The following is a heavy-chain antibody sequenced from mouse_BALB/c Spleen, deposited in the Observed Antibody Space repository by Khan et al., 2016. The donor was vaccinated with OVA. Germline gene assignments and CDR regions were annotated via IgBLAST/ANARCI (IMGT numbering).Heavy chain of an antibody. V-gene: IGHV5-15*02. CDR3: ARGDKGGLAY. CDR1: GFTFSDYG. D-gene: IGHD2-13*01. Sequence: EVELVESGGGLVQPGGSRKLSCAASGFTFSDYGMAWVRQAPGKGPEWVAFVSSLAYNFYYADTVKGRFTISTDTAKNTLYLEMSSLRSEDTAMYYCARGDKGGLAYWGQGTLVTVSA. CDR2: VSSLAYNF. J-gene: IGHJ3*01.